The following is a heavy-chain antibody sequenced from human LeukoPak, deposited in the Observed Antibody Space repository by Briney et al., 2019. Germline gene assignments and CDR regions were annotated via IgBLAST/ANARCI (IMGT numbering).Heavy chain of an antibody. CDR3: AKVHTNSSSWFEAHYFDY. V-gene: IGHV3-30*18. CDR2: ISYDGSNK. J-gene: IGHJ4*02. Sequence: GGSLRLSCAASGFTFSSYGMHWVRQAPGKGLEWVAVISYDGSNKYYADSVKGRFTISRDNSKNTLYLQMNSLRAEDTAVYYCAKVHTNSSSWFEAHYFDYWGQGTLVTVSS. D-gene: IGHD6-13*01. CDR1: GFTFSSYG.